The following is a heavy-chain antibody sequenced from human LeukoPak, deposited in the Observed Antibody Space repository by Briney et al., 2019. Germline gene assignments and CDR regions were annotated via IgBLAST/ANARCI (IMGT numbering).Heavy chain of an antibody. CDR1: GFTFSSYW. J-gene: IGHJ6*02. Sequence: PGGSLRLSCAASGFTFSSYWMSWVRQAPGKGLEWVANIKQDGSEKYYVDSVKGRFTISRDNAKNSLYLQMNSLRAEDTAVYYCAREGTVRGPFMGYYYYYGMDVWGQGTTVTVSS. D-gene: IGHD3-10*01. V-gene: IGHV3-7*01. CDR3: AREGTVRGPFMGYYYYYGMDV. CDR2: IKQDGSEK.